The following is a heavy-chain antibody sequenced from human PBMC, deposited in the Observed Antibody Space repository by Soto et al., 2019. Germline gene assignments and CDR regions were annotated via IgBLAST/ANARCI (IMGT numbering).Heavy chain of an antibody. D-gene: IGHD2-2*02. CDR1: GGSISSGDYY. Sequence: QVQLQESDPGLVKPSQTLSLTCTVSGGSISSGDYYWSWIRQPPGKGLEWIGYIYYSGSTYYNPSLKSRVTISVDTSKNQFSLKLSSVTAADTAVYYCARDVAYCSSTSCYNYYGMDVRGQGTTVTVSS. J-gene: IGHJ6*02. CDR3: ARDVAYCSSTSCYNYYGMDV. CDR2: IYYSGST. V-gene: IGHV4-30-4*01.